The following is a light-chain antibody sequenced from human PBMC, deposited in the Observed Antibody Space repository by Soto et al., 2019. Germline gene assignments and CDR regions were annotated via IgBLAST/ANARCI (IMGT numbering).Light chain of an antibody. V-gene: IGKV1-6*01. CDR3: IQDYNFPYT. CDR1: QGIKND. CDR2: AAS. Sequence: AIQMTQSPSSLSAPVGDRVTITCRASQGIKNDLGWYQQRPGKGPKLLIYAASSLQSGVPSRFSGSGSGTDFTLTISSLQPEDFATYYCIQDYNFPYTFGQGTKVDIK. J-gene: IGKJ2*01.